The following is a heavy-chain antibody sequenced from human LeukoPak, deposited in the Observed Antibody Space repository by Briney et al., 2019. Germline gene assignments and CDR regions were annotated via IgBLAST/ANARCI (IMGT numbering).Heavy chain of an antibody. CDR2: IWYDGSNK. Sequence: GRSLRLSCAASGFAFSSYGMHWVRLAPGKGLEWVAVIWYDGSNKYYADSVKGRFTISRDDSKNTLYLQMDSLRAEDTAVYCSVRDGGAGFDYWGQGTLVTVSS. CDR1: GFAFSSYG. V-gene: IGHV3-33*08. D-gene: IGHD1-14*01. J-gene: IGHJ4*02. CDR3: VRDGGAGFDY.